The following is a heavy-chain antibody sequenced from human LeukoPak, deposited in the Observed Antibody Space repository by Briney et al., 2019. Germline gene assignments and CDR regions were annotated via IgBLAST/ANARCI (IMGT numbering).Heavy chain of an antibody. CDR3: ASGGSDGDPWYFDY. CDR2: INPNSGGT. CDR1: EYTFTGYY. V-gene: IGHV1-2*06. D-gene: IGHD4-17*01. J-gene: IGHJ4*02. Sequence: ASVKVSCKASEYTFTGYYMHWVRQAPGQGLEWMGRINPNSGGTNYAQKFQGRVTMTRDTSISTAYMELSRLRSDDTAVYYCASGGSDGDPWYFDYRGQGTLVTVSS.